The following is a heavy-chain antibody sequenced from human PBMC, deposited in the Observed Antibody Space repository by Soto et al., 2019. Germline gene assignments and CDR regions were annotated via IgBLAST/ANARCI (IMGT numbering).Heavy chain of an antibody. Sequence: ASVKVSCKASGYTFTSYGISWVRQAPGQGLEWMGWISAYNGNTNYAQKLQGRVTMTTDTSTSTAYMELRSLRPDDTAVYYCASVRMSSSSSWDFDYWGQGTLVTVSS. CDR2: ISAYNGNT. CDR1: GYTFTSYG. V-gene: IGHV1-18*01. D-gene: IGHD6-6*01. J-gene: IGHJ4*02. CDR3: ASVRMSSSSSWDFDY.